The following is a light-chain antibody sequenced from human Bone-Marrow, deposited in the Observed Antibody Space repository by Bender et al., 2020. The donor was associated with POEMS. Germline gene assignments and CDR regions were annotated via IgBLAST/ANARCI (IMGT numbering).Light chain of an antibody. Sequence: QSVLTQPPSASGTPVQRVTISCSGSSSNIGAGYDVHWYQQFPGTAPKLLIYVNSNRPSGVPDRFSGSKSGTSASLAISGLQSEDEADYYCAAWDNSPNVLVFGGGTKLTVL. J-gene: IGLJ2*01. CDR2: VNS. V-gene: IGLV1-44*01. CDR1: SSNIGAGYD. CDR3: AAWDNSPNVLV.